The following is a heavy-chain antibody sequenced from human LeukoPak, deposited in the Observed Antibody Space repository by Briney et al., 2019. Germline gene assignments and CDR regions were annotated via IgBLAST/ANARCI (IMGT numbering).Heavy chain of an antibody. CDR1: GGSFSGYY. Sequence: SETLSLTCAVYGGSFSGYYWSWIRQPPGRGLEWIGEINDRGVTYSDPSLKSRVTISRDASKSQFFLRLTSVTAADTAVYYCARGAMYYDVLTAHYKSDLLDSWGQGTLVTVSS. V-gene: IGHV4-34*01. CDR2: INDRGVT. J-gene: IGHJ4*02. CDR3: ARGAMYYDVLTAHYKSDLLDS. D-gene: IGHD3-9*01.